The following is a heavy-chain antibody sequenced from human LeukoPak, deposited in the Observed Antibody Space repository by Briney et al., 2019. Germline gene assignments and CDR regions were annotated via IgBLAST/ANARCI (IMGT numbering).Heavy chain of an antibody. CDR2: IKQDGSEK. V-gene: IGHV3-7*03. CDR3: ARDGQEAAAGDY. CDR1: GFTFSSYW. J-gene: IGHJ4*02. D-gene: IGHD6-13*01. Sequence: GGSLRLICEASGFTFSSYWMSWVRQAPGKGLEWVANIKQDGSEKYYVDSVKGRFTISRDNAKNSLYLQMNSLRAEDTAVYYCARDGQEAAAGDYWGQGTLVTVSS.